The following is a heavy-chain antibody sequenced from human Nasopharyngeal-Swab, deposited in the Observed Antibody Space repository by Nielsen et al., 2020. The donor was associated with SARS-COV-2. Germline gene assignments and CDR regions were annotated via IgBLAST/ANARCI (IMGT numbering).Heavy chain of an antibody. J-gene: IGHJ4*02. Sequence: GESLKISCKGSGYSFTSYWIGWVRQMPGKGLEWMGIIYPGDSDTRYSPSFQGQDTISADKSISTAYLQWSSLKASDTAMYYCARQMDYYGSGSPPGYWGQGTLVTVSS. CDR3: ARQMDYYGSGSPPGY. CDR2: IYPGDSDT. CDR1: GYSFTSYW. D-gene: IGHD3-10*01. V-gene: IGHV5-51*01.